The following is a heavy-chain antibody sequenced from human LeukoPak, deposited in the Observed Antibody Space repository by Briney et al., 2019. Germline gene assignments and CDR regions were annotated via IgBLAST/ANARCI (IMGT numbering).Heavy chain of an antibody. J-gene: IGHJ4*02. CDR1: GFTFSSSG. CDR3: AKDVSEWLAFDY. CDR2: ISYDESNK. V-gene: IGHV3-30*18. D-gene: IGHD6-19*01. Sequence: GGSLRLSCAASGFTFSSSGIHWVRQAPGKGLEWVAVISYDESNKYYADSVKGRFTISRDKSKNTLYLQMNSLRAEDTAVYYCAKDVSEWLAFDYWGQGTLVTVSS.